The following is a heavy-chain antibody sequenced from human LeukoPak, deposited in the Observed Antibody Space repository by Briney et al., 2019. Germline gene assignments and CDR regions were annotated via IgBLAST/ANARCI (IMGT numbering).Heavy chain of an antibody. CDR1: GFTFDDYA. D-gene: IGHD1-26*01. Sequence: GGSLRLSCAASGFTFDDYAMHWVRQAPGKGLEWASGISWNSGTIGYADSVKGRFTISRDNAKNSLYLQMNSLRDDDMALYYCARGNSGSYSQDWFDPWGQGTLVTVSS. V-gene: IGHV3-9*03. CDR3: ARGNSGSYSQDWFDP. J-gene: IGHJ5*02. CDR2: ISWNSGTI.